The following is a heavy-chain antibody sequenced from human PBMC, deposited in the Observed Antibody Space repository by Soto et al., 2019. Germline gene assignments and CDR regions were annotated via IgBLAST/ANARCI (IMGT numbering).Heavy chain of an antibody. CDR2: IWYDGSNK. CDR1: GFTFSNAW. CDR3: ERAQSPQMYYAFCSGYCLGY. Sequence: PGGSLRLSRAASGFTFSNAWMSWVRQAPGKGLEWVAAIWYDGSNKYYADSVKGRFTISRDNSKNTPYLQMNSLRAEDTAVYYYERAQSPQMYYAFCSGYCLGYWGYRTLV. J-gene: IGHJ4*01. V-gene: IGHV3-33*08. D-gene: IGHD3-3*01.